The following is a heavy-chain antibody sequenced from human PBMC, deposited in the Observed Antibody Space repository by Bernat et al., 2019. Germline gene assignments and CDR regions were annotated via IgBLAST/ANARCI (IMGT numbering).Heavy chain of an antibody. Sequence: QVQLVESGGGVVQPGRSLRLSCAASGFTFSSYAMHWVRQAPGKGLEWVAVISYDGSNKYYADSVKGRFTISIDNSKNTLYLQMNSLRAEDTAVYYCARDPQGYCSGGSCDGYFDLWGRGTLVTVSS. J-gene: IGHJ2*01. CDR1: GFTFSSYA. D-gene: IGHD2-15*01. CDR2: ISYDGSNK. V-gene: IGHV3-30-3*01. CDR3: ARDPQGYCSGGSCDGYFDL.